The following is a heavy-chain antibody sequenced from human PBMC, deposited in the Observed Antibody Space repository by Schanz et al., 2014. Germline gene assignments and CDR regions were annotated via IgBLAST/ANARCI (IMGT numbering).Heavy chain of an antibody. CDR2: IKSDGSST. J-gene: IGHJ4*02. V-gene: IGHV3-74*02. CDR3: ARGGSGSHYRLDY. D-gene: IGHD1-26*01. Sequence: VQLVESGGGVVQPGRSLRLSCAASGFTFSSYGMHWVRQVPGKGLVWVSRIKSDGSSTSYADSVKGRFTVSRDNAENALYLQMNSLRAEDTGLYFCARGGSGSHYRLDYWGQGTLVTVSS. CDR1: GFTFSSYG.